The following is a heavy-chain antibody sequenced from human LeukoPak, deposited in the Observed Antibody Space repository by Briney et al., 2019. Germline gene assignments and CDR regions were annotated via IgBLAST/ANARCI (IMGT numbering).Heavy chain of an antibody. D-gene: IGHD6-13*01. CDR1: GYTFTGYY. V-gene: IGHV1-2*02. Sequence: VASVKVSCKASGYTFTGYYMHWVRQAPGQGLEWMGWIDPNSGGTNYAQKFQARVTMTRDTSISTAYMEVSRLRSDDTAVYYCASSWAYFFDYWGQGTLVTVSS. CDR3: ASSWAYFFDY. J-gene: IGHJ4*02. CDR2: IDPNSGGT.